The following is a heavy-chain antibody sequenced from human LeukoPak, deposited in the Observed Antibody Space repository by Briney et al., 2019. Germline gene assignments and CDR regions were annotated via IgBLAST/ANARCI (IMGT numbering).Heavy chain of an antibody. J-gene: IGHJ4*02. CDR2: INPNSGGT. V-gene: IGHV1-2*02. D-gene: IGHD1-26*01. Sequence: GASVKVSCKASGYTFTGYYMHWVRQAPGQGLEWMGWINPNSGGTNYAQKFQGRVTMTRDTSISTAYMELSRLRSDDTAVYYCARESGSGSLRGAAFDIWGQGTLVTVSS. CDR1: GYTFTGYY. CDR3: ARESGSGSLRGAAFDI.